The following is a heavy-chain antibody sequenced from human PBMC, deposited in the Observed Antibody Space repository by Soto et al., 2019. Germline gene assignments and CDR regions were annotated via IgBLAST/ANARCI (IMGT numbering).Heavy chain of an antibody. CDR1: GGSISSYY. Sequence: LETLSLTCTVSGGSISSYYWSWIRQPPGKGLEWIGYIYYSGSTNYNPSLKSRVTISVDTSKNQFSLKLSSVTAADTAVYYCARVRYSGSYQDAFDIWGQGTMVTVS. J-gene: IGHJ3*02. V-gene: IGHV4-59*01. CDR2: IYYSGST. D-gene: IGHD1-26*01. CDR3: ARVRYSGSYQDAFDI.